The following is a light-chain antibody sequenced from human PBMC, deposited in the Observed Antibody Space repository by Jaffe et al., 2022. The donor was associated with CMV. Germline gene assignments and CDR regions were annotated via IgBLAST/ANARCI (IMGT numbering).Light chain of an antibody. CDR3: QVWDTSRDHMRV. J-gene: IGLJ3*02. CDR2: YGS. Sequence: SYVLTQPPSVSVAPGMTARITCDGDNIGGKNVHWYQQKPGQAPVLVIYYGSDRPSGIPERFSGSNSGNTATLTISRVEGGDEADYYCQVWDTSRDHMRVFGGGTTLTVL. CDR1: NIGGKN. V-gene: IGLV3-21*04.